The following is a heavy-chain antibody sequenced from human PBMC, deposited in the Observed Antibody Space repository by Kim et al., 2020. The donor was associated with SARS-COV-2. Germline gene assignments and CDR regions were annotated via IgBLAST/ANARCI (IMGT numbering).Heavy chain of an antibody. V-gene: IGHV3-33*06. CDR2: IWYDGSNK. Sequence: GGSLRLSCAVSGFTFSNFGMHWVRQTPGKGLEWVAVIWYDGSNKYYAESVKGRFTISRDNLQSTVSLQMNNLRAEDTAVYYCAKGIYRVTLDACDVWGPGSMVSVSS. CDR1: GFTFSNFG. J-gene: IGHJ3*01. D-gene: IGHD5-12*01. CDR3: AKGIYRVTLDACDV.